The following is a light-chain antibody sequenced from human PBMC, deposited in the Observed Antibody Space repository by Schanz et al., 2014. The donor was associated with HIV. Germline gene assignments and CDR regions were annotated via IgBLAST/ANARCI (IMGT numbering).Light chain of an antibody. J-gene: IGLJ2*01. Sequence: QSALTQPASVSGSPGQSITISCTGTSSDVGGYNYVSWYQQHPGKAPKLMIYDVSNRPSGVSNRFSGSKSGNTASLTISGLQAEDEADYYCAAWDVNLNGPVFGGGTKLTVL. CDR2: DVS. CDR1: SSDVGGYNY. CDR3: AAWDVNLNGPV. V-gene: IGLV2-14*03.